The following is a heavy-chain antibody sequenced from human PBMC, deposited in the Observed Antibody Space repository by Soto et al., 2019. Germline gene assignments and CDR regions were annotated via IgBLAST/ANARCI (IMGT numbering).Heavy chain of an antibody. CDR3: ARGGHDVVVTAAWDY. Sequence: QVQLVQSGAEVKKPGASVKVSCKASGDTFTDYYIHWVRQAPGQGLEWMGTVNPSGGHTTYAQHCLGRMTTTGETSTSTPDMELTSLTSEDTAVYYCARGGHDVVVTAAWDYWGQGTLVTVSS. CDR2: VNPSGGHT. V-gene: IGHV1-46*01. CDR1: GDTFTDYY. J-gene: IGHJ4*02. D-gene: IGHD2-21*02.